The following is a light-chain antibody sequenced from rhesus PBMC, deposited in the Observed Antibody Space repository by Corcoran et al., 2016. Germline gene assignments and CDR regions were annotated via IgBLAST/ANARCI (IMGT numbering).Light chain of an antibody. Sequence: DIQMTQSPSSLSASVGDTVTITCRASQSFSNNLAWYQQKPGKAPKLLIYSASSLQSGVPSRFSGSKSGTDLTLTISSLQPEDIATYYCQQYYSYFLTFGRGTRVDLK. CDR1: QSFSNN. J-gene: IGKJ4*01. V-gene: IGKV1-46*01. CDR2: SAS. CDR3: QQYYSYFLT.